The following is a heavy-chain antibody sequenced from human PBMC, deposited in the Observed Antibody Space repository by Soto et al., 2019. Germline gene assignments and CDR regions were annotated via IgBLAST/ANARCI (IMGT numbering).Heavy chain of an antibody. CDR2: IIPIFGTA. CDR3: ARWVQPSIAAAPKGYYYGMAV. V-gene: IGHV1-69*13. Sequence: ASVKVSCKASGGAFSSYAISWVRQAPGQGLEWMGGIIPIFGTANYAQKFQGRVTITADESTSTAYMELSSLRSEDTAVYYCARWVQPSIAAAPKGYYYGMAVWGQGTTVTVSS. D-gene: IGHD6-13*01. CDR1: GGAFSSYA. J-gene: IGHJ6*02.